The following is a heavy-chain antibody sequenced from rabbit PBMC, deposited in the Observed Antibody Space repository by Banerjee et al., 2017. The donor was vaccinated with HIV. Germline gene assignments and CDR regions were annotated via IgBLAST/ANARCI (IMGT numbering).Heavy chain of an antibody. CDR3: ARDLAGVIGWNFDL. CDR1: GFSFNNNYV. V-gene: IGHV1S45*01. D-gene: IGHD4-1*01. J-gene: IGHJ4*01. CDR2: IYSDSSGST. Sequence: QEQLEESGGDLVQPEGSLTLTCTASGFSFNNNYVMCWVRQAPGKGLEWIGCIYSDSSGSTYYASWAKGRFTISKTSSTTVALQMTSLTAADTATYFCARDLAGVIGWNFDLWGPGTLVTV.